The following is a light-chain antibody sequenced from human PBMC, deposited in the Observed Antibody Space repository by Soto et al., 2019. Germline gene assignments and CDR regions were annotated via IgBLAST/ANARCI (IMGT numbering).Light chain of an antibody. CDR2: SND. V-gene: IGLV1-47*02. Sequence: QSVLTQSPSASGTPGQKMTISCSGSSSNIGSNAVYWYQQVPGSAPRLLMHSNDQRPSGVPDRFSGSSSGTSASLAVSGLRSEEEADYYWAAWDDILGGYVFGPGTKVTVL. CDR1: SSNIGSNA. J-gene: IGLJ1*01. CDR3: AAWDDILGGYV.